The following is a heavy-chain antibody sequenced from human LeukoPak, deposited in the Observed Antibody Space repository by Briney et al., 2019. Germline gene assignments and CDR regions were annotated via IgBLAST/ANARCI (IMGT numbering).Heavy chain of an antibody. CDR1: GFTFGDYS. J-gene: IGHJ5*02. Sequence: GGSLRLSCTASGFTFGDYSMCWVCQAPGKGLEWVGFIRHKGYGGTTEYAASVKGRFTISRDDSKSIAYLQMNSLKTEDTAVYYCTREDVWGSYRYSSWGQGTLVTVSP. D-gene: IGHD3-16*02. V-gene: IGHV3-49*04. CDR3: TREDVWGSYRYSS. CDR2: IRHKGYGGTT.